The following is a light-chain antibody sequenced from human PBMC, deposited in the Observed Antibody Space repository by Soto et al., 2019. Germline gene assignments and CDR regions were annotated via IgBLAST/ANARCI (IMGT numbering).Light chain of an antibody. CDR1: SSDVGGYNY. J-gene: IGLJ3*02. CDR2: EVT. Sequence: QSALTQPASVYGSLGQSITISCTGTSSDVGGYNYVSWFQQHPGKAPKLIIYEVTNRPSGVSHRFSGSKSGNTASLTISGLQAEDEADYYCSSFTRSTTWVFGGGTKVTVL. V-gene: IGLV2-14*03. CDR3: SSFTRSTTWV.